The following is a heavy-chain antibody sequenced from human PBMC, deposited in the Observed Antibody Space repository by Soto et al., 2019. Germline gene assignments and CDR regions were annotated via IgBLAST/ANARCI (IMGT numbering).Heavy chain of an antibody. V-gene: IGHV3-64*04. CDR1: GFTFSSYA. CDR2: ISTNGGST. CDR3: ASLDTARVETAGY. Sequence: PGGSLRLSCSASGFTFSSYAMHWVRQAPGKGLEYVSSISTNGGSTHYADSVKGRFTISRDHAKNSLYLQMNSLRVEDTALYYCASLDTARVETAGYWGQGTLVTVSS. J-gene: IGHJ4*02. D-gene: IGHD5-18*01.